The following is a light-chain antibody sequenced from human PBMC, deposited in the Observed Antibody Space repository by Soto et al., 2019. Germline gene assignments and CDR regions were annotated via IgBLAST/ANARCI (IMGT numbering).Light chain of an antibody. V-gene: IGKV3-15*01. J-gene: IGKJ5*01. CDR2: GAA. CDR1: QSVFSS. Sequence: EIVMTQSPATLSVSPGERATLSCRASQSVFSSLAWYQQKPGQAPRLLIYGAATRATGIPARFSGSGSGTEFTLTISSLQSEDFAVYYCQQYNKWPPITFGQGTRLEIK. CDR3: QQYNKWPPIT.